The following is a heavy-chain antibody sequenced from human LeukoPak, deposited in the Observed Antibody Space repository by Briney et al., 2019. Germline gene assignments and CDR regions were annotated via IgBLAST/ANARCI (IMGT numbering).Heavy chain of an antibody. CDR3: ARDSGPLVGATTR. D-gene: IGHD1-26*01. CDR2: ISYDGSNK. Sequence: PGGSLRLSCAASGFAFSSYSMNWVRQAPGKGLEWVAVISYDGSNKYYADSVKGRFTISRDNAKNSLYLQMNSLRAEDTAVYYCARDSGPLVGATTRWGQGTLVTVSS. V-gene: IGHV3-30*03. CDR1: GFAFSSYS. J-gene: IGHJ4*02.